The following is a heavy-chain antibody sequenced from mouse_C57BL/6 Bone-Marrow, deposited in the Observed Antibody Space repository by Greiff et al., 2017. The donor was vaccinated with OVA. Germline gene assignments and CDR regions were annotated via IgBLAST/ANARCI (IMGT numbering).Heavy chain of an antibody. CDR2: IDPSDSYT. J-gene: IGHJ2*01. D-gene: IGHD2-4*01. V-gene: IGHV1-69*01. CDR1: GYTFTSYW. CDR3: ARLNDDDPDFDY. Sequence: VQLQQPGAELVMPGASVKLSCKASGYTFTSYWMHWVKQRPGQGLEWIGEIDPSDSYTNYNQKFKGKSTLTVDTSSSTAYMQLSSLTSEDSAVYYCARLNDDDPDFDYWGQGTTLTVSS.